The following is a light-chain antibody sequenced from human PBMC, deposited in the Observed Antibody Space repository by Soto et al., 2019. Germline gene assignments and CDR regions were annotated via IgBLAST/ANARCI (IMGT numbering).Light chain of an antibody. CDR3: ASWDDSLNGQV. CDR2: SDN. Sequence: QSVLTQPPSASGTPGQRVTISCSGSSSNIGSNTVNWYHQLPGTAPKLLIYSDNQRPSGVPDRFSGSKSGTSASLAISGLQSEDEADYYCASWDDSLNGQVFGGGTKVTVL. V-gene: IGLV1-44*01. CDR1: SSNIGSNT. J-gene: IGLJ3*02.